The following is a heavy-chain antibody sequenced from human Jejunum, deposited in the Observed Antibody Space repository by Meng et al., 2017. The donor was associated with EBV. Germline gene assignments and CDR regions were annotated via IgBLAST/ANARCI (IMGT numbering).Heavy chain of an antibody. Sequence: GRLVQSGAEVKKPGASVKVSCKASAYTFAGYYMHVVRQAPGQGLEWMGRINPNSGGANYAQKFQGRVTMTRDTSISTAYMELSRLRSDDTAVYYCAREGLVGDLRYFDLWGRGTLVTVSS. D-gene: IGHD3-16*01. J-gene: IGHJ2*01. CDR2: INPNSGGA. CDR3: AREGLVGDLRYFDL. V-gene: IGHV1-2*06. CDR1: AYTFAGYY.